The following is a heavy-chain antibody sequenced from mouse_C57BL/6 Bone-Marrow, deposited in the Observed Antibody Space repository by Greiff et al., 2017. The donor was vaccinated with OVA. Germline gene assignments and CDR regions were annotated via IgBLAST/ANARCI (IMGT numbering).Heavy chain of an antibody. CDR2: IYPGSGST. D-gene: IGHD1-1*01. CDR3: ASNLLGSSYLYWYFDV. Sequence: QVQLQQPGAELVKPGASVKMSCKASGYTFTSYWITWVKQRPGQGLEWIGDIYPGSGSTNYNEKFKSKATLTVDTSSSTAYMQLSSLTSEDSAVYYCASNLLGSSYLYWYFDVWGTGTTVTVSS. CDR1: GYTFTSYW. V-gene: IGHV1-55*01. J-gene: IGHJ1*03.